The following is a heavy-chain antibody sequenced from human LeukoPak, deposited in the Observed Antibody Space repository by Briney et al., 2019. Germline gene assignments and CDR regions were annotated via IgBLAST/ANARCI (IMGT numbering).Heavy chain of an antibody. V-gene: IGHV3-74*01. CDR3: AKESGYDVDLEY. CDR2: INTDGSTT. J-gene: IGHJ4*02. D-gene: IGHD5-12*01. CDR1: GFTFSTYW. Sequence: GGSLRLSCAGSGFTFSTYWMHWVRQAPGGGLVWVSGINTDGSTTSYADSVKGRFTISRDNAKNTVYLQMSSLRAEDAAVYYCAKESGYDVDLEYWGQGALVTVSS.